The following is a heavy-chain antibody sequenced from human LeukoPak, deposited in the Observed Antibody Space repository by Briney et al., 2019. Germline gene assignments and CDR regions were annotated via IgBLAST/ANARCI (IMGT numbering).Heavy chain of an antibody. CDR3: AKSGYNRFDY. CDR2: ISSSGSTI. J-gene: IGHJ4*02. D-gene: IGHD5-24*01. CDR1: GFTFSYYE. Sequence: PGGSLRLSCAVSGFTFSYYEMNWVRQAPGKGLEWVSYISSSGSTIYYADSVKGRFTISRDNSKNTLYLQMNSLIAEDTAVYYCAKSGYNRFDYWGQGTRVTVSS. V-gene: IGHV3-48*03.